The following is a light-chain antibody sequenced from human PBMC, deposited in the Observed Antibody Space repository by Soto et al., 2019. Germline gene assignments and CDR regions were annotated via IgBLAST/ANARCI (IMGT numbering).Light chain of an antibody. V-gene: IGKV3-20*01. J-gene: IGKJ4*01. CDR2: AAS. CDR3: QHYGGSST. CDR1: QSVSSSY. Sequence: EIVMTQSPATLSVSPGERATLSCRASQSVSSSYLAWYQQKPGQAPRLLFFAASSRATGIPDRFSGSGSGTDFSLTISRLEPEDFAVYYCQHYGGSSTFGGGTKVDI.